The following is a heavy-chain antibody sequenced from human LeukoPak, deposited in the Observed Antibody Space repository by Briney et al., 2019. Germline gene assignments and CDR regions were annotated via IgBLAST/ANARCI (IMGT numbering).Heavy chain of an antibody. CDR3: ASSRVSYDFDSSGEPLYYYYEMDV. CDR2: IIPILGIA. CDR1: GGTFSSYA. Sequence: SVKVSCKASGGTFSSYAISWVRQAPGQGLEWMGRIIPILGIANYAQKFQGRVTITADKPTSTAYMELSSLRSEDTAVYYCASSRVSYDFDSSGEPLYYYYEMDVWGQGTMVTVSS. D-gene: IGHD3-22*01. V-gene: IGHV1-69*04. J-gene: IGHJ6*02.